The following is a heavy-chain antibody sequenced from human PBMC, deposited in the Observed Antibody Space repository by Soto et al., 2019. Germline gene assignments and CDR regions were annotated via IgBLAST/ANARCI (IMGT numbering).Heavy chain of an antibody. V-gene: IGHV1-18*01. D-gene: IGHD1-26*01. CDR1: GYIFTSYG. Sequence: QVQLVQSGAEVKQPGASVQVSCKTSGYIFTSYGISWVRQAPGQGLEWMGWITAYNGNTNTAQKFQDRVIMTTDTSTTTAYMELRSLTSDDTAVYYWARGGVGSTSGWFDPWGQGTLVIVSS. J-gene: IGHJ5*02. CDR3: ARGGVGSTSGWFDP. CDR2: ITAYNGNT.